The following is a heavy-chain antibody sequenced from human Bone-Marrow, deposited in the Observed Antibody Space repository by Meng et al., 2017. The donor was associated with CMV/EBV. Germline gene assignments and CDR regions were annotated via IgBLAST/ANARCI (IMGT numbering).Heavy chain of an antibody. CDR1: GFNFDDYA. Sequence: SLKIYCAASGFNFDDYAMHWVRQAPGKGLEWVSGISWNSGSTSYADSVKGRFTISRDNAKNTLYLQMNSLRAEDTAVYYCARVGNYGSVFDYWGQGTLVTVSS. J-gene: IGHJ4*02. CDR3: ARVGNYGSVFDY. V-gene: IGHV3-9*01. CDR2: ISWNSGST. D-gene: IGHD3-10*01.